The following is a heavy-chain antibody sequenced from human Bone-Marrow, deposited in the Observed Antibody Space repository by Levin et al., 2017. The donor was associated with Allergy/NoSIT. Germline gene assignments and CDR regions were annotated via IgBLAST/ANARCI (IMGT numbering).Heavy chain of an antibody. V-gene: IGHV3-30*04. Sequence: LSLPCEASGFTFSDFDMHWVRQAPGKGLEWLSVISYDVSRTYYAKSVQGRFTISRDNSKNTAFLQMNGLGPEDTGFYYCTRGRLYGALNVDDYWGQGTLVTVSS. CDR2: ISYDVSRT. CDR1: GFTFSDFD. CDR3: TRGRLYGALNVDDY. J-gene: IGHJ4*02. D-gene: IGHD2-8*01.